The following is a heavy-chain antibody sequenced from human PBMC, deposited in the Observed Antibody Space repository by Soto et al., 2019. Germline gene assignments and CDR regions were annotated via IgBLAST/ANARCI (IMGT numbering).Heavy chain of an antibody. D-gene: IGHD5-12*01. CDR3: ARDAGYSRYDLDY. CDR2: ISSTSSAI. CDR1: GFTFSRHS. V-gene: IGHV3-48*02. J-gene: IGHJ4*02. Sequence: EVQLVESGGGLVQPGGSLRLSCAASGFTFSRHSMNWVRQAPGKGLDWVSYISSTSSAIYYADSVKGRFTISRDNANNSLYLEMTRLRDEDTAVYYCARDAGYSRYDLDYCGQGTPVTVSS.